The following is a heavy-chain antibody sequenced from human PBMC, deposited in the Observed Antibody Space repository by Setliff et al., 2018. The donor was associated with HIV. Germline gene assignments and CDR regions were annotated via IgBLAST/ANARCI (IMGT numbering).Heavy chain of an antibody. CDR3: SRSDFWVGYTALYNWFDP. Sequence: SETLSLTCAVYGETFSGYYWGWIRQPPGKGLEWLGSIYYSGKTYDNPSLKSRVTLSVDTSKNQFFLKLNSVTAADTAVYYCSRSDFWVGYTALYNWFDPWGQGTLVTVSS. CDR2: IYYSGKT. J-gene: IGHJ5*02. CDR1: GETFSGYY. V-gene: IGHV4-39*01. D-gene: IGHD3-3*01.